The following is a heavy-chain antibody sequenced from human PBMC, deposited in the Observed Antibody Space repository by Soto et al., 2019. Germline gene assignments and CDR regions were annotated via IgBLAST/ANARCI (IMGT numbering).Heavy chain of an antibody. Sequence: EVQLVESGGGLVKPGGSLRLSCAASGFTFGTYTMNWVRQAPGKGLEWVSSIGTTSSYIYYADSVRGRFTIPRDNARDSLYLQMSSLRAEDTAVYYCARVMCGDCSTYYYYSMDVWGQGTTVTVSS. CDR2: IGTTSSYI. CDR1: GFTFGTYT. J-gene: IGHJ6*02. D-gene: IGHD2-21*02. V-gene: IGHV3-21*01. CDR3: ARVMCGDCSTYYYYSMDV.